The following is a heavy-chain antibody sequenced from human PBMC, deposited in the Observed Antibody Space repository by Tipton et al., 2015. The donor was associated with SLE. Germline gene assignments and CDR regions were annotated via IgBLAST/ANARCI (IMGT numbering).Heavy chain of an antibody. J-gene: IGHJ4*02. CDR3: ARAPEGFLEWYGYYFDY. D-gene: IGHD3-3*01. Sequence: TLSLTCTVSGGSISSSSYYWGWIRQPPGKGLEWIGSIYYSGSTYYNPSLKSRVTISVDTSKNQFSLKLSSVTAADTAVYYCARAPEGFLEWYGYYFDYWGQGTLVTVSS. CDR2: IYYSGST. V-gene: IGHV4-39*01. CDR1: GGSISSSSYY.